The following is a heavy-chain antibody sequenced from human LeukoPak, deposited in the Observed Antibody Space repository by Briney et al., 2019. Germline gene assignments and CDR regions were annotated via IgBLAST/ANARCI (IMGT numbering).Heavy chain of an antibody. Sequence: GGSLRLSCAASGFTFSSYAMSWVRQAPGKGLAWVSAISGSGYSTYYTDSVKGRFTISRDNSKNTLNLQLNSLRAEDTAIYYCAKGLVAEHYFDCWGQGTWSPSPQ. CDR3: AKGLVAEHYFDC. J-gene: IGHJ4*02. CDR1: GFTFSSYA. V-gene: IGHV3-23*01. CDR2: ISGSGYST. D-gene: IGHD1/OR15-1a*01.